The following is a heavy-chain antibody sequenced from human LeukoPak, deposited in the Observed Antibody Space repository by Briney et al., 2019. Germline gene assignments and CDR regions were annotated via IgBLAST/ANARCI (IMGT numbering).Heavy chain of an antibody. Sequence: SSETLSLTCTVAGGSISSYYWSWIRQPPGKGLEWIGYIYYSGSTNYNPSPKSRLTISVDTSKNQFSLKLSSVTAADTAVYYCAREEGVAGTLSWGQGTLVTVSS. CDR2: IYYSGST. D-gene: IGHD6-19*01. CDR1: GGSISSYY. V-gene: IGHV4-59*12. J-gene: IGHJ4*02. CDR3: AREEGVAGTLS.